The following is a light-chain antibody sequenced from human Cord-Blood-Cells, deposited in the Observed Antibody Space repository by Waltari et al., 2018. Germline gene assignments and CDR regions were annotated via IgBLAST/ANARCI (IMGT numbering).Light chain of an antibody. CDR1: QSVSSN. CDR2: GAS. J-gene: IGKJ2*01. V-gene: IGKV3-15*01. CDR3: QQYNNWPYT. Sequence: EIVRTKSPATLPVSPGERPTLPCRASQSVSSNLAWYQQKPGQAPRLLIYGASTRATGIPARFSGSGSGTEFTLTISSLQSEDFAVYYCQQYNNWPYTFGQGTKLEIK.